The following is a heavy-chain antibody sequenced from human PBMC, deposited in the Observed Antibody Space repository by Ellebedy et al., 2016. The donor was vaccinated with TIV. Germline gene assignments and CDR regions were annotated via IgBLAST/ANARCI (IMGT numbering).Heavy chain of an antibody. CDR3: ARELVAGRVFDY. CDR1: GGSISSSNW. J-gene: IGHJ4*02. V-gene: IGHV4-4*02. Sequence: MPGGSLRLSCGVSGGSISSSNWWCWVRQPPGKGLEWIGEIYHSGSTNYNPSLKSRVTISVDKSKNQFSLKLSSVTAADTAVYYCARELVAGRVFDYWGQGTLVTFSS. CDR2: IYHSGST. D-gene: IGHD6-19*01.